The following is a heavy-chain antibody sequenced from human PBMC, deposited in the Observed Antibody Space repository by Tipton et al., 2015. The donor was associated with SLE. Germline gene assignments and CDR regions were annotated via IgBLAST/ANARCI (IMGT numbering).Heavy chain of an antibody. Sequence: GLVKPSETLSLTCTVSGGSISSGSYYWSWIRQPAGKGLERIGYNYTSGSTNYNPSLKSRVTISVDTSKNQFSLKLSSLTAADTAVYYCARVSPGGWFGELLSDYWGQGTLVTVSS. D-gene: IGHD3-10*01. CDR1: GGSISSGSYY. V-gene: IGHV4-61*10. J-gene: IGHJ4*02. CDR3: ARVSPGGWFGELLSDY. CDR2: NYTSGST.